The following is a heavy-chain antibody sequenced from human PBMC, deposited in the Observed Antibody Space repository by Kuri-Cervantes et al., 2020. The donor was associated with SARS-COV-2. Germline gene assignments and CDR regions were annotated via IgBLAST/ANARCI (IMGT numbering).Heavy chain of an antibody. CDR1: GFTFSSYS. CDR3: ARDRAYSSSEYNWFDP. V-gene: IGHV3-21*01. CDR2: ISSSSSYI. J-gene: IGHJ5*02. D-gene: IGHD6-6*01. Sequence: GESLKISCAASGFTFSSYSMNWVRQAPGKGLEWVSSISSSSSYIYYADSVKGRFTISRGDTKNSLYLQMNSLRAEDTAVYYCARDRAYSSSEYNWFDPWGQGTLVTVSS.